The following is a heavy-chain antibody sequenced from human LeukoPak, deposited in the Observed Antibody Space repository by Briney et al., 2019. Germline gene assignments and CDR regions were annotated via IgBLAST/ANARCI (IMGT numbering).Heavy chain of an antibody. D-gene: IGHD3-10*01. V-gene: IGHV4-39*07. CDR1: GGSIXSSSYY. CDR3: ARDKGQVVRGVYWRQYYFDY. CDR2: IYYSGST. Sequence: CXXSGGSIXSSSYYWGWIRPPPGKGLEWIGSIYYSGSTYYNPSLKRRVTISVDTSKNQFSLKLSSVTAADTAVYYCARDKGQVVRGVYWRQYYFDYWGQGTLVTVSS. J-gene: IGHJ4*02.